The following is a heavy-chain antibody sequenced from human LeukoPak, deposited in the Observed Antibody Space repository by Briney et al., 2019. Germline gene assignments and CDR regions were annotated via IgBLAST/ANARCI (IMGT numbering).Heavy chain of an antibody. Sequence: ASVKVSCKASGYTFTGYYMHWVRQAPGQGLEWMGWINPNSGNTGYAQKFQGRVTITRNTSISTAYMELSSLRSEDTAVYYCARGLRLEWLLSDSRWFDPWGQRTLVTVSS. CDR3: ARGLRLEWLLSDSRWFDP. CDR2: INPNSGNT. CDR1: GYTFTGYY. J-gene: IGHJ5*02. D-gene: IGHD3-3*01. V-gene: IGHV1-8*03.